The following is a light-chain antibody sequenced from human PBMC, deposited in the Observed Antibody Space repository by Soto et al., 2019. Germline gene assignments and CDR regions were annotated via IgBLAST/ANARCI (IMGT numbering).Light chain of an antibody. CDR2: GAS. CDR3: QQYGRSPFT. J-gene: IGKJ3*01. Sequence: EIVLMQSPGTLSLSPGERATLSCRASQSVSSSYLAWYQQKPGQAPRLLIYGASSRATGIPGRFSGSGSGTDFTLTISRLEPEDFAVYYCQQYGRSPFTFGPGTKVDIK. CDR1: QSVSSSY. V-gene: IGKV3-20*01.